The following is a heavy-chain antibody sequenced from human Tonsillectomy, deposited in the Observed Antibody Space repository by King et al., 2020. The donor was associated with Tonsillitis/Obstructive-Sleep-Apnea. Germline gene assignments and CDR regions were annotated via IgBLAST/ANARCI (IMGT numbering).Heavy chain of an antibody. D-gene: IGHD3-3*01. V-gene: IGHV7-4-1*02. J-gene: IGHJ3*02. CDR3: ARQSPDSEVVGVVIRLGDAFEI. CDR2: INANTGNP. CDR1: GYTFTSYS. Sequence: QLVQSGSELKKPGASVKVSCKASGYTFTSYSMTWVRQAPGQGLEWMGWINANTGNPTYAQRFTGRFAFSLDTSVSTAYMQISSLKAEDTAVYYCARQSPDSEVVGVVIRLGDAFEIWGQGTMVTVSS.